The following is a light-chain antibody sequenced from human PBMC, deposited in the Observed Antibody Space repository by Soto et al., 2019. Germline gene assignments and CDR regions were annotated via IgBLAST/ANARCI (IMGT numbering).Light chain of an antibody. CDR3: SSYTSSNNVV. V-gene: IGLV2-14*03. J-gene: IGLJ2*01. Sequence: QSALTQPASVSGSPGQSITISCTGTSSDIGGYNYVSWYQQHPGRVPKLMIYDVGERPSGVSNRFSGSKSGNTASLTISGLQAEDEADYYCSSYTSSNNVVFGGGTKLTVL. CDR1: SSDIGGYNY. CDR2: DVG.